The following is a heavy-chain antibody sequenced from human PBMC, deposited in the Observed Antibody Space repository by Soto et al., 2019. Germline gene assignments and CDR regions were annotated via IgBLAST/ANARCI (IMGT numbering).Heavy chain of an antibody. CDR2: ANDRGSR. D-gene: IGHD6-19*01. V-gene: IGHV4-34*01. Sequence: SETLSLTCGVYGGSFSGYFWSWLRQSPGKGLEWLAEANDRGSRNYNPFLRGRLTISLDTSKNQFSLRLSSVTSADTAVYYCTAMAGIDYWGQGTLVTVSS. CDR3: TAMAGIDY. J-gene: IGHJ4*02. CDR1: GGSFSGYF.